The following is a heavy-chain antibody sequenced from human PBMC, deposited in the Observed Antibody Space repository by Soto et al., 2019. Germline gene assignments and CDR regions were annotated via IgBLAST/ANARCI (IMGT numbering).Heavy chain of an antibody. CDR1: GFTFFSSF. V-gene: IGHV3-7*03. D-gene: IGHD6-19*01. J-gene: IGHJ4*02. CDR3: ATYFRGSGRYSFGF. CDR2: INQDGGGT. Sequence: GVYLKISCVGSGFTFFSSFMGWVRQAPGQGLQWVANINQDGGGTYYVDSVEGRFTISRDNAKDSLYLQMNSLRGEDTSVYYCATYFRGSGRYSFGFWGPGTLVTVYS.